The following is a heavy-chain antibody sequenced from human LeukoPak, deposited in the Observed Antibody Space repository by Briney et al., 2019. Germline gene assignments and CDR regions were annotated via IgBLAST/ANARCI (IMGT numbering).Heavy chain of an antibody. CDR3: ARGPSALDP. CDR1: GGSISGYY. D-gene: IGHD6-19*01. V-gene: IGHV4-59*01. Sequence: SETLSLTCTVSGGSISGYYWSWIRQPPGKGLEWIGYIYYSGSTSYNPSLKSRVTISVDTSKNQFSLKLSSVTAADTAVYYCARGPSALDPWGQGTLVTVSS. J-gene: IGHJ5*02. CDR2: IYYSGST.